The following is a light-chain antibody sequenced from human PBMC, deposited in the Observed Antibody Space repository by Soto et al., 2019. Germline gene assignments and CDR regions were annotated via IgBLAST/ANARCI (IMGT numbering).Light chain of an antibody. Sequence: DIQMTQSPSSLSASVGDRVTITCRASQSISTYLNWYQQKPGKAPKLLIYAASTLQSGVPSRFSDSGSGTDFRLTITSLQPEDIATYYGQQTSTTPLTFGQGTNVYFK. J-gene: IGKJ1*01. V-gene: IGKV1-39*01. CDR3: QQTSTTPLT. CDR2: AAS. CDR1: QSISTY.